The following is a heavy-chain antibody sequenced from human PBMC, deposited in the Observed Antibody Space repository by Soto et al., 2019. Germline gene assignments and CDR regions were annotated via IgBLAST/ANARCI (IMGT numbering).Heavy chain of an antibody. D-gene: IGHD2-2*01. J-gene: IGHJ4*02. CDR1: GFSLSTSGMC. CDR2: IDWDDDK. CDR3: ARMRGSRRYFDY. Sequence: SGPTLVNPTQTLTLTCSFSGFSLSTSGMCVVWIRQPPGKALEWLARIDWDDDKSYNTSLKTRLTISKDTSKNQVVLTMTNIDLVDTCTYYCARMRGSRRYFDYWGQGALVTVSS. V-gene: IGHV2-70*11.